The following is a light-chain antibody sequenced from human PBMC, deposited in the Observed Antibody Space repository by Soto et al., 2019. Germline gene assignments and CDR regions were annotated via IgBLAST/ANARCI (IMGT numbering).Light chain of an antibody. J-gene: IGKJ1*01. Sequence: RVITQSPDTLSVSPGERATLSCRASETVRSNLAWYQQKPGQAPRLLIYAASTRATGIPARFIGNGSGTEFTLTISSLQSEDFAVYYCQQYNNWWTLGQGTKVDIK. CDR3: QQYNNWWT. CDR2: AAS. CDR1: ETVRSN. V-gene: IGKV3D-15*01.